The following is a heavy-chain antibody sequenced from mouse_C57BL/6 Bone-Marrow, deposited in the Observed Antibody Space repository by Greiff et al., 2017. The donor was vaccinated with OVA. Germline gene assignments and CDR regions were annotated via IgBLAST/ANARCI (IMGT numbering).Heavy chain of an antibody. V-gene: IGHV7-1*01. CDR1: GFTFSDFY. CDR3: SREASPSLPMDY. CDR2: SRNKANDYTT. Sequence: EVNVVESGGGLVQSGRSLRLSCAPSGFTFSDFYMEWVRQAPGKGLEWIAASRNKANDYTTEYSASVKGRFIVSRDTSQSIIYLQMNALRTEYTAFFYCSREASPSLPMDYWGQGTSVTVSS. J-gene: IGHJ4*01.